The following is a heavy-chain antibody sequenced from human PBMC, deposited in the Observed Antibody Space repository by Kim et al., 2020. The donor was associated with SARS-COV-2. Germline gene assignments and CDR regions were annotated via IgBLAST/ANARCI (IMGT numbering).Heavy chain of an antibody. V-gene: IGHV5-10-1*01. CDR3: ARRGGGLVVAGTNFDY. J-gene: IGHJ4*02. Sequence: SFQGHVTISADKSISTAYLQWSSLKASDTAMYYCARRGGGLVVAGTNFDYWGQGTLVTVSS. D-gene: IGHD6-19*01.